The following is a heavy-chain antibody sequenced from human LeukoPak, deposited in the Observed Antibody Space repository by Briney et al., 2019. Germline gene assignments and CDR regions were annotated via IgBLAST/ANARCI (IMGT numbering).Heavy chain of an antibody. CDR1: GYSFTNDW. V-gene: IGHV5-51*01. J-gene: IGHJ4*02. Sequence: GESLQISCKGSGYSFTNDWIAWVRQMPGKGLEWMGIIYPGDSDTKYSPSFQGQVTISADKSISTAYLQWSSLKASDTAMYYCARLWGAALVMSYFDYWGQGTLVTVSS. CDR2: IYPGDSDT. CDR3: ARLWGAALVMSYFDY. D-gene: IGHD5-18*01.